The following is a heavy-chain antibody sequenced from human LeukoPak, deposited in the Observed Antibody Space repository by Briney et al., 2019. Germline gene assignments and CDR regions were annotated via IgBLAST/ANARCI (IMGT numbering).Heavy chain of an antibody. D-gene: IGHD3-10*01. Sequence: PSETLSLTCTVSGGSISGGGYDWSWIRPHPGKGLEWIGYIYYSGSTYYNPSLKSRVTISVDTSKIQFSLKLSSVAAADTAVYYCARDRRGHYYGSGRIDASDLWGQGTMVTVSS. CDR2: IYYSGST. J-gene: IGHJ3*01. V-gene: IGHV4-31*03. CDR3: ARDRRGHYYGSGRIDASDL. CDR1: GGSISGGGYD.